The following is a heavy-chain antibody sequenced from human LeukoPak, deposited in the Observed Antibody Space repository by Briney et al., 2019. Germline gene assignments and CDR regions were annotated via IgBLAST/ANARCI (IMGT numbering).Heavy chain of an antibody. Sequence: SSETLSLTCTLSGPSISSYYSSWVRQPPGKGLEWLGYIYYSGSTNYNPSLKSRVTISVDTSKNQFSLKLSSVTAADTAVYYCASGGCSGGSCYENWFDPWGQGTLVTVSS. CDR2: IYYSGST. CDR3: ASGGCSGGSCYENWFDP. CDR1: GPSISSYY. V-gene: IGHV4-59*01. J-gene: IGHJ5*02. D-gene: IGHD2-15*01.